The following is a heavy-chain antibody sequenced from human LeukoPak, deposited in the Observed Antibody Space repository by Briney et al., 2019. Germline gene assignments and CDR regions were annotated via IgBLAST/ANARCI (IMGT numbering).Heavy chain of an antibody. Sequence: PGGSLRLSCAASGFSFSDYYMTWIRQAPGKGLEWVSYISSSSSYTNYADSVKGRFTIFRDNAKNSLYLQMNSLRAEDTAVYYCARVTSGWYKDYWGQGTLVTVSS. CDR3: ARVTSGWYKDY. D-gene: IGHD6-19*01. CDR2: ISSSSSYT. V-gene: IGHV3-11*06. J-gene: IGHJ4*02. CDR1: GFSFSDYY.